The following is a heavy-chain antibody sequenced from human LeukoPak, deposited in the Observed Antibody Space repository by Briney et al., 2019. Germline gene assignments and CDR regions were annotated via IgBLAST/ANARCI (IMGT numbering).Heavy chain of an antibody. CDR3: ASADIVVVPAATDPYYYYGMDV. Sequence: ASVKVSCKASGYTFTSYDINWVRQATGQGLEWMGWMNPNSGNTGYAQKFQGRVTMTRNTSISTAYMELSSLRSEDTAVYYCASADIVVVPAATDPYYYYGMDVWGQGTTVTVSS. CDR1: GYTFTSYD. D-gene: IGHD2-2*01. J-gene: IGHJ6*02. CDR2: MNPNSGNT. V-gene: IGHV1-8*01.